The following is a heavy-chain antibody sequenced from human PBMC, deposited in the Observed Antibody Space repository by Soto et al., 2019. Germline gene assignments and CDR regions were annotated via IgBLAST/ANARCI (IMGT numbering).Heavy chain of an antibody. CDR3: ASSSSSSPRDYYFDY. V-gene: IGHV1-2*04. D-gene: IGHD6-13*01. CDR1: GYTFTGNY. J-gene: IGHJ4*02. CDR2: INPNSGGT. Sequence: ASVKVSCKASGYTFTGNYMHWVRQAPGQGLEWMGWINPNSGGTNYAQKFQGWVTMTRDTSISTAYMELSRLRSDDTAVYYCASSSSSSPRDYYFDYWGQGTLVTVSS.